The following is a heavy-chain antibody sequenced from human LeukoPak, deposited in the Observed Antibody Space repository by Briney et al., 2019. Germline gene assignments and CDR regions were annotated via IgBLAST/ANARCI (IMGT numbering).Heavy chain of an antibody. J-gene: IGHJ4*02. CDR2: INHSGST. Sequence: PSETLSLTCAVYDGSFSGYYWSWIRQPPGKGLEWIGEINHSGSTNYNPSLKSRVTISVDTSKNQFSLKLSSVTAADTAVYYCAREDYYGSGSYLEDYWGQGTLVTVSS. V-gene: IGHV4-34*01. D-gene: IGHD3-10*01. CDR1: DGSFSGYY. CDR3: AREDYYGSGSYLEDY.